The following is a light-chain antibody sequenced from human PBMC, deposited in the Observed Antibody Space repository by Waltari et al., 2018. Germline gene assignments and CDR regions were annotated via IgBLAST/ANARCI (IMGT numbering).Light chain of an antibody. V-gene: IGLV2-14*03. CDR2: GVR. CDR3: ASFRSGTFVV. CDR1: SSDIGGYNY. J-gene: IGLJ2*01. Sequence: QSALTQPASVSGSPGQSITISCTGTSSDIGGYNYVSWYHKHPGKAPKLIIYGVRDRPSGVSDRFSGSKSGNTASLTISGLQAEDEADYYCASFRSGTFVVFGGGTKLTVL.